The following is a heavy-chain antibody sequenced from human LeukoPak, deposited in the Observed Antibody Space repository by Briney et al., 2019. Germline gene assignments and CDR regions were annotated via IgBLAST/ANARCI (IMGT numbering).Heavy chain of an antibody. CDR3: ARDQYDTWSRRGNFDS. J-gene: IGHJ4*02. D-gene: IGHD3-3*01. Sequence: ASVKVSCKASGYSLTTYYMHWVRQAPGQGLEWMAIINPSGGGTKYAQKFQGRVTMTRDTPTNTVYMELSNLRTEDTAVYYCARDQYDTWSRRGNFDSWGQGTLVIVSS. CDR2: INPSGGGT. V-gene: IGHV1-46*01. CDR1: GYSLTTYY.